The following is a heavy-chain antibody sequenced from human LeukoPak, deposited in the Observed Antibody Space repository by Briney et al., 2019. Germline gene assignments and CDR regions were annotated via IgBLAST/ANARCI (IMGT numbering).Heavy chain of an antibody. CDR3: TSRYDFWSGYFQGYYFDF. CDR2: IHPDGTEK. Sequence: QPGGSLRLSCAAPGLTFTNYWMHWVRQAPGKGLESVAYIHPDGTEKYYMESLRGRFAISRDNAKNSLYLQMSNLRDEDTAVYYCTSRYDFWSGYFQGYYFDFWGQGSLVTVSS. J-gene: IGHJ4*02. V-gene: IGHV3-7*01. CDR1: GLTFTNYW. D-gene: IGHD3-3*01.